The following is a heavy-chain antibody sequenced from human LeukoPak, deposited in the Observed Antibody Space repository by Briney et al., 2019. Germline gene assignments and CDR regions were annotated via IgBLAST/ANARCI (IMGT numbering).Heavy chain of an antibody. CDR1: GYTFTSYY. D-gene: IGHD2-2*02. CDR2: INPSGGST. Sequence: ASVKVSCKASGYTFTSYYIHWVRQAPGQGLEWMGIINPSGGSTSYAQKFQGRVTMTRDTSTSTVYMELSSLRSEDTAVYYCARDRCSSTSCYTFDYWGQGTLVTVSS. J-gene: IGHJ4*02. CDR3: ARDRCSSTSCYTFDY. V-gene: IGHV1-46*03.